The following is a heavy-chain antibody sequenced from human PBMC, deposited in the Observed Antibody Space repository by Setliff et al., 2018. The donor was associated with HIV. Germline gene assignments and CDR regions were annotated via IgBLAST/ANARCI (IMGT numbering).Heavy chain of an antibody. V-gene: IGHV4-59*11. CDR2: IYYSGRT. J-gene: IGHJ6*03. CDR3: AREGPLEGSYSYYYCYMDV. Sequence: SETLSLTCTVSGGSISSHYWSWIRQPPGKGLEWIGYIYYSGRTNYNPSLKSRVTISVDTSKNQFPLKLSSVTAADTAVYYCAREGPLEGSYSYYYCYMDVWGKGTTVTVSS. CDR1: GGSISSHY. D-gene: IGHD3-10*01.